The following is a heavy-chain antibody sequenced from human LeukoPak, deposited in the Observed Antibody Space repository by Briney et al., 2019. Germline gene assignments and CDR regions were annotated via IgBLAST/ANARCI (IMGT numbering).Heavy chain of an antibody. CDR1: GFTFSTSS. V-gene: IGHV3-21*01. D-gene: IGHD4/OR15-4a*01. CDR2: ISSGSTSI. J-gene: IGHJ3*01. Sequence: GGSLRLSCAASGFTFSTSSMHWVRQAPGKGPEWVSSISSGSTSIHYVDSVKGRFTISRDNAKNSLYLQMHSLGAEDTAVYYCARRARDAFDLWGQGTMVTVSS. CDR3: ARRARDAFDL.